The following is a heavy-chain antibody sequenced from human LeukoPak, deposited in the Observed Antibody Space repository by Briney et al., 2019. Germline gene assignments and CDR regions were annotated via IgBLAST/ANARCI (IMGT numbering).Heavy chain of an antibody. CDR3: ARADIVVVPAAMAANYYYYYMDV. D-gene: IGHD2-2*01. CDR1: GFTFSSYG. V-gene: IGHV3-21*01. J-gene: IGHJ6*03. CDR2: ISSSSSYI. Sequence: PGGSLRLSCAASGFTFSSYGMSWVRQAPGKGLEWVSSISSSSSYIYYADSVKGRFTISRDNAKNSLYLQMNSLSAEDTAVYYCARADIVVVPAAMAANYYYYYMDVWGKGTTVTISS.